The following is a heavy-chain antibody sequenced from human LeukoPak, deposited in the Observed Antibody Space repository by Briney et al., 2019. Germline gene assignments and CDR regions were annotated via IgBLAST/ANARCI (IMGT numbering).Heavy chain of an antibody. D-gene: IGHD4-17*01. V-gene: IGHV3-30*02. CDR1: GFTFSSYG. J-gene: IGHJ5*02. CDR2: IWYDGSNK. Sequence: GGSLRLSCAASGFTFSSYGMHWVRQAPGKGLEWVAFIWYDGSNKYYADSVKGRFTISRDNSKNTLYLQMNSLRAEDTALYYCAVGDTVTGFDPWGQGTLVTVSS. CDR3: AVGDTVTGFDP.